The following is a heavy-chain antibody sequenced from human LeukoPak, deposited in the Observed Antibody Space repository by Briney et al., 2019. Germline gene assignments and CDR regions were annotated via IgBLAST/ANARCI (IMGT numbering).Heavy chain of an antibody. CDR2: ISAGGGST. CDR1: AFIFSGHW. V-gene: IGHV3-23*01. CDR3: AKDHDDSGAYYHVFEGWYFDL. Sequence: GGSLRLSCEGSAFIFSGHWMNWVRQTPGKGLECVSAISAGGGSTSYADSVKGRFTISRDNSKNTLYLQMNSLRAEDTAVYYCAKDHDDSGAYYHVFEGWYFDLWGRGTLVTVSS. D-gene: IGHD3-22*01. J-gene: IGHJ2*01.